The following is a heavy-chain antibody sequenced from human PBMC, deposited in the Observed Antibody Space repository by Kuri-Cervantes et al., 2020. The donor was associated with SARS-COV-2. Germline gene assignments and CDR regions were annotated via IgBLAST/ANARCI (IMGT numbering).Heavy chain of an antibody. CDR1: GYTFTGYY. CDR3: ARGEVPYDADY. V-gene: IGHV1-8*03. D-gene: IGHD3-22*01. Sequence: ASVKVSCKASGYTFTGYYMHWVRQATGQGLEWMGWMNPNSGNTGYAQKFQGRVTITRNTSISTAYMELSSLRSKDTAVYYCARGEVPYDADYWGQGTLVTVSS. J-gene: IGHJ4*02. CDR2: MNPNSGNT.